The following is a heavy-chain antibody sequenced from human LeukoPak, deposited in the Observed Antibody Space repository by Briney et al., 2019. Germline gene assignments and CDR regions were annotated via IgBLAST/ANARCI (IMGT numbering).Heavy chain of an antibody. Sequence: GASVKVSCKASGGTFSSYAINWVRQATGQGLEWMGWINPNSGNTGYAQKFQGRVTITRNTSISTAYMELSSLRSEDTAVYYCARGPYCSGGSCSPHNYYYYYMDVWGKGTTVTVSS. D-gene: IGHD2-15*01. J-gene: IGHJ6*03. CDR3: ARGPYCSGGSCSPHNYYYYYMDV. V-gene: IGHV1-8*03. CDR1: GGTFSSYA. CDR2: INPNSGNT.